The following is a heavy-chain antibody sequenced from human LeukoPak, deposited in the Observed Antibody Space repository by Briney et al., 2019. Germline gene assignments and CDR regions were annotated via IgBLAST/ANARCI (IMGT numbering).Heavy chain of an antibody. CDR1: GYSFTSYW. D-gene: IGHD2-2*01. CDR2: IYPGDSDT. J-gene: IGHJ4*02. CDR3: ARGDLGYCSSTSCFFDY. V-gene: IGHV5-51*01. Sequence: GESLKISCKGSGYSFTSYWIGWVRQMPGKGLEWMGIIYPGDSDTRYSPSFQGQVTISADKSISTAYLQWSSLKASDTAMYDCARGDLGYCSSTSCFFDYWGQGTLVTVSS.